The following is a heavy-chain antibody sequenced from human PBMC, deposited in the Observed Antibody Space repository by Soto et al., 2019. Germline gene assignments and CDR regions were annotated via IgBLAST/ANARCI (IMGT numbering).Heavy chain of an antibody. D-gene: IGHD1-7*01. CDR1: SGSIRSYF. CDR3: ARHNPTDNWNYVY. J-gene: IGHJ4*02. CDR2: ISYSGST. Sequence: QVQLQESGPGLVKPSETLSLTCTVSSGSIRSYFWSWMRQPPGKGLEWIGYISYSGSTTYNPSLRSRVTISVDTSRSQFSLRLTSVTAADTAVYYCARHNPTDNWNYVYWGQGTLVTVSS. V-gene: IGHV4-59*08.